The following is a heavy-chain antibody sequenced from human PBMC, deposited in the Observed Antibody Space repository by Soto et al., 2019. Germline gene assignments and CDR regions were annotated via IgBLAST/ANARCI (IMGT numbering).Heavy chain of an antibody. J-gene: IGHJ4*02. CDR2: INSDGSIT. D-gene: IGHD2-21*01. Sequence: PGVSLRLSCAASGFTFSTYGMHWVRQAPGKGLVWVSRINSDGSITTYADSVKGRFTISRDTAKNMLYLQMNSLRDEDTAVYFCVRDSDSVADMTHGDFWGRGTLVTVSS. CDR3: VRDSDSVADMTHGDF. V-gene: IGHV3-74*03. CDR1: GFTFSTYG.